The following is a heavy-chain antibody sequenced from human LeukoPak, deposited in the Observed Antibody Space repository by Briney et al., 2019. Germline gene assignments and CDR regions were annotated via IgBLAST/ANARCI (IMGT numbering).Heavy chain of an antibody. J-gene: IGHJ3*02. CDR2: IYYSGST. Sequence: PPQALSLTCTVSGGSISSGDYYWSWIRQPPGKGLEWIGYIYYSGSTYYNPSLKSRVTISVDTSKNQFSLKLSSVTAADTAVYYCARLWNDVFAYDICGQGTMVTVSS. V-gene: IGHV4-30-4*08. CDR1: GGSISSGDYY. CDR3: ARLWNDVFAYDI. D-gene: IGHD1-1*01.